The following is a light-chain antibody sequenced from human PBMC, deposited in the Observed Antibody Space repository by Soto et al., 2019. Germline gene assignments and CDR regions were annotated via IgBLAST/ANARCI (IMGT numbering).Light chain of an antibody. J-gene: IGLJ2*01. CDR3: SSTTSRSTHVV. V-gene: IGLV2-14*01. Sequence: QSVLTQPASVSGSPGQSITISCTGTSSDVGGYNYVSWYQQYPGKAPKVMIYDVSNRPSGVSNRFSGSKSGNTASLTISGLQAEDEADYYCSSTTSRSTHVVFGGGTKLTVL. CDR2: DVS. CDR1: SSDVGGYNY.